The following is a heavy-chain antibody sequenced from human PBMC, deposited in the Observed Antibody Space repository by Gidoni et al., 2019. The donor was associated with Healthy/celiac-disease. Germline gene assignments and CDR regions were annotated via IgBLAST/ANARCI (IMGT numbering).Heavy chain of an antibody. J-gene: IGHJ4*02. CDR2: IIPICGTA. V-gene: IGHV1-69*01. D-gene: IGHD3-22*01. CDR3: AASWITMIVVVITPPFDY. CDR1: GGTFSSYA. Sequence: QVQLVQSGAEVKKPGSSVKVSCKASGGTFSSYAISWVRQAPGQGLEWMGGIIPICGTANYAQKFQGRVTITADESTSTAYMELSSLRSEDTAVYYCAASWITMIVVVITPPFDYWGQGTLVTVSS.